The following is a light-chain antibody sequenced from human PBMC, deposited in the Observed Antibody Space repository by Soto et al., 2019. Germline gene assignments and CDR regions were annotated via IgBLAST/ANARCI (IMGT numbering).Light chain of an antibody. CDR1: SSDVGGYNY. V-gene: IGLV2-8*01. Sequence: QSALTQPPSAYGSPGQSVTISCAGTSSDVGGYNYVSWYQQYPGKVPKLMIYEVSERPSGVPDRFSGSKSGNTAFLTVSGLQADDEADYYCLSYADTAYVFGTGTKLTVL. CDR2: EVS. CDR3: LSYADTAYV. J-gene: IGLJ1*01.